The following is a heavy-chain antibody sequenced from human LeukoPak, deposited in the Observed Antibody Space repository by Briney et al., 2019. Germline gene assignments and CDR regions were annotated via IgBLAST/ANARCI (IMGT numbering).Heavy chain of an antibody. CDR3: ARDFKTRRGYSGSGGY. D-gene: IGHD5-12*01. V-gene: IGHV1-2*02. Sequence: GASVKVSCKASGYTFTGYYMHWVRQAPGQGLEWMGWINPNSGGTNYAQKFQGRVTMTRDTSISTAYMELSRLRSDDTAVYYCARDFKTRRGYSGSGGYWGQGTLVTVSS. CDR1: GYTFTGYY. CDR2: INPNSGGT. J-gene: IGHJ4*02.